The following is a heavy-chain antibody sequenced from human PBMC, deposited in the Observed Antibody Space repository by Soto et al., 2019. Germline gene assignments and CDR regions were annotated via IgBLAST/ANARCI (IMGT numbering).Heavy chain of an antibody. CDR2: INAGNGNT. D-gene: IGHD6-6*01. J-gene: IGHJ4*02. CDR1: GYTFTSYA. CDR3: ARGSSSLVDY. Sequence: ASVKVSCKASGYTFTSYAMHWVRQAPGQRLEWMGWINAGNGNTKYSHKFQGRVTITRDTSASTAYMELSILRSEDTAVYYCARGSSSLVDYWGQGTLVTVSS. V-gene: IGHV1-3*01.